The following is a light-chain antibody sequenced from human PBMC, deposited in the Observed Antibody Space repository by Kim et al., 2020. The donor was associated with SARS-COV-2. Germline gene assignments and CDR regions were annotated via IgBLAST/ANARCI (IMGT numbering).Light chain of an antibody. V-gene: IGKV1-39*01. CDR2: AAS. CDR3: QQTYDTPRT. Sequence: DIQMTQSPSSLSASVGDRVTITCRASHSINKYLNWYQQKPGKPPNLLIYAASSLQSGVPSRFSGSASGTDFTLTIRSLQPEDFATYYCQQTYDTPRTFGQGTKVDIK. J-gene: IGKJ1*01. CDR1: HSINKY.